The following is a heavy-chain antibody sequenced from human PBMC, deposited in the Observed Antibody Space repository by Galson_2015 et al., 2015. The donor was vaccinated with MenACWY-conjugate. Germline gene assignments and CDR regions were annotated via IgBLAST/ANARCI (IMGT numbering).Heavy chain of an antibody. CDR3: ARDARVGDTLTPGH. D-gene: IGHD1-26*01. V-gene: IGHV3-48*04. CDR1: GFTFSSYW. J-gene: IGHJ4*02. CDR2: ISSSSSTI. Sequence: SLRLSCAVSGFTFSSYWMNWVRQAPGKGLEWVSYISSSSSTIYYADSVKGRFTISRDNAKNSLYLQMNSLRAEDTAVYYCARDARVGDTLTPGHWGQGSLVTVSS.